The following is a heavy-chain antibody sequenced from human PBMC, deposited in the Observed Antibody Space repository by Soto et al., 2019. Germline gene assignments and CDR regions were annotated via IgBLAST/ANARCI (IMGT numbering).Heavy chain of an antibody. D-gene: IGHD3-10*01. CDR3: TTPTILWFGELLFGPDAFDI. CDR1: GFTFSNAW. Sequence: GGSLRLSCVASGFTFSNAWMSWVRQAPGKGLEWVGRIKSKTDGGTTDYAAPVKGRFTISRDDSKNTLYLQMNRLKTEDTAVYYCTTPTILWFGELLFGPDAFDIWGQGTMVTV. CDR2: IKSKTDGGTT. V-gene: IGHV3-15*01. J-gene: IGHJ3*02.